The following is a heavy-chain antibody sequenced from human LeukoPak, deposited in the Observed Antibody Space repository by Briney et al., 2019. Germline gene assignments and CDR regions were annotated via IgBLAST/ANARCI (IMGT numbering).Heavy chain of an antibody. D-gene: IGHD2-15*01. CDR2: INHSGIT. J-gene: IGHJ4*02. CDR3: AGNPREYCSGGSCYSDY. CDR1: AGTFSGYY. V-gene: IGHV4-34*08. Sequence: PSETLSLTCAVYAGTFSGYYWSWLRQPPGKGLEWIGEINHSGITNSNPSLKSRVTITVDTSKNHFSLKLSSVTAADTAVYYCAGNPREYCSGGSCYSDYWGQGTLVTVSS.